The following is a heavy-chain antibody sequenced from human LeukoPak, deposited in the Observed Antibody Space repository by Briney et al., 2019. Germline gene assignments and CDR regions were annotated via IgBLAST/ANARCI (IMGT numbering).Heavy chain of an antibody. V-gene: IGHV1-2*02. D-gene: IGHD4-17*01. Sequence: VSVKVSCKASGDTFTGYYIHWVRQAPGQGLEWMGWINPNSAGTNYAQKFQGRVTMTRDTSISTAYMELSRLRSDDTAVYYCAKAPYGDYYYYAMDVWGQGTTVTVSS. CDR3: AKAPYGDYYYYAMDV. J-gene: IGHJ6*02. CDR1: GDTFTGYY. CDR2: INPNSAGT.